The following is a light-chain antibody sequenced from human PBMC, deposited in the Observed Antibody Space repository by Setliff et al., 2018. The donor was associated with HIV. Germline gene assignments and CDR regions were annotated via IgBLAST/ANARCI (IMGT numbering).Light chain of an antibody. Sequence: QSVLTQPPPVSGAPGQRVTISCTGSSSNIGAGYDVHWYQQLPGTAPKHLIYGNSNRPSGVPDRFSGSKSGTSASLAITGLQAEDEADYYCQSYDSSLSGFVVFGGGTQLTVL. CDR2: GNS. CDR3: QSYDSSLSGFVV. V-gene: IGLV1-40*01. CDR1: SSNIGAGYD. J-gene: IGLJ2*01.